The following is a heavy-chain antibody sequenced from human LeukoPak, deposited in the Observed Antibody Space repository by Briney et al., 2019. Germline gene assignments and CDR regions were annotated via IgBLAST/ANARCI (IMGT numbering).Heavy chain of an antibody. D-gene: IGHD3-16*01. CDR1: AFTLSTYV. CDR2: ISYDGSNK. V-gene: IGHV3-30-3*01. CDR3: GRGAGWLIDY. J-gene: IGHJ4*02. Sequence: GGSLRLSCAASAFTLSTYVMHWVRQAPGRGLEWVAVISYDGSNKYYADAVMGRFTISRDYSKNTLYLQMNSLRAEDSAVYYCGRGAGWLIDYWGQGILVTVSS.